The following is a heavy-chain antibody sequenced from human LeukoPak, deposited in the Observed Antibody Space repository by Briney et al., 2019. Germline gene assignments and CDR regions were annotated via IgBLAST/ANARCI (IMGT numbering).Heavy chain of an antibody. CDR1: GFPFSNYW. Sequence: PGGSLRLSCAASGFPFSNYWMSWVRQAPGQGLEWVANIKEDGSEKSYVDSVKGRFIISRDNAKNSLYLQMNSLRAEDTAVYYCARDSWYSSDYWGQGTLVTVSS. D-gene: IGHD6-13*01. J-gene: IGHJ4*02. V-gene: IGHV3-7*04. CDR3: ARDSWYSSDY. CDR2: IKEDGSEK.